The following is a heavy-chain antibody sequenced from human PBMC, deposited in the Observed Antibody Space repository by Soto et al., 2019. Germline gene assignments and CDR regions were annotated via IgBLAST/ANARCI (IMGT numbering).Heavy chain of an antibody. J-gene: IGHJ6*02. V-gene: IGHV1-2*04. D-gene: IGHD2-21*02. CDR1: GYTFTGYY. CDR2: INPNSGGT. Sequence: ASVKVSCKASGYTFTGYYMHWVRQAPGQGLEWMGWINPNSGGTNYAQKFQGWVTMTRDTSISTAYMELSRLRSDDTAVYYCARDVAYCGGDCYPIRYHYYYSGMDVWGQGTTVTVSS. CDR3: ARDVAYCGGDCYPIRYHYYYSGMDV.